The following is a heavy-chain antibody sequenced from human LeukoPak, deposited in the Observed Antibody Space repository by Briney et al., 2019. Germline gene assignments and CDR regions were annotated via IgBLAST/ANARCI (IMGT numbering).Heavy chain of an antibody. CDR2: ISAYNGNT. V-gene: IGHV1-18*01. CDR1: GYIFTSYG. Sequence: ASVKVSWKASGYIFTSYGISWVRQGPGQGLEWVGWISAYNGNTKFAPNLHDRVTMTTDTSTATAYMELRSLRLNDTAVYFCARARPGAYCGTTSCFSDYWGQGTLVTVSS. D-gene: IGHD2-2*01. J-gene: IGHJ4*02. CDR3: ARARPGAYCGTTSCFSDY.